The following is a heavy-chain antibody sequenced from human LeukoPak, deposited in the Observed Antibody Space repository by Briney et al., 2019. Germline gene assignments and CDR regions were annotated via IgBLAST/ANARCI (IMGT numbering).Heavy chain of an antibody. CDR2: ISGSGGST. J-gene: IGHJ6*03. CDR3: AKMGRRRLWLRFDYYYYMDV. D-gene: IGHD5-18*01. CDR1: GFTFSSYA. Sequence: SGGSLRLSCAASGFTFSSYAMSWVRQAPGKGLAWVSGISGSGGSTYYADSVKGRFTISRDNSKNTLYLQMNSLRAEDTAVYYCAKMGRRRLWLRFDYYYYMDVWGKGTTVTVSS. V-gene: IGHV3-23*01.